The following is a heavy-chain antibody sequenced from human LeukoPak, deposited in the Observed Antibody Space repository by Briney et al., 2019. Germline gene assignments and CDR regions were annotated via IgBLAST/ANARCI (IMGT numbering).Heavy chain of an antibody. D-gene: IGHD1-1*01. CDR3: ARELLPSNWNGRYYYGMDV. CDR1: GYTFTGYY. CDR2: INPNSGGT. V-gene: IGHV1-2*04. Sequence: ASVKVSCKASGYTFTGYYMHWVRQAPGQGLEWTGWINPNSGGTNYAQKFQGWVTMTRDTSISTAYMELSRLRSDDTAVYYCARELLPSNWNGRYYYGMDVWGQGTTVTASS. J-gene: IGHJ6*02.